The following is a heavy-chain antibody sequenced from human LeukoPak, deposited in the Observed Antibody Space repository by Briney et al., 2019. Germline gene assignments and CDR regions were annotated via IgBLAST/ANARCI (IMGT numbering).Heavy chain of an antibody. D-gene: IGHD2-2*02. CDR2: INPNSGGT. CDR3: ARDGYCSSTSCYTGRFYYYYYGMDV. CDR1: GYTFTSYD. Sequence: ASVKVSCKASGYTFTSYDINWVRQATGQGLEWMGWINPNSGGTNYAQKFQGRVTMTRDTSISTAYMELSRLRSDDTAVYYCARDGYCSSTSCYTGRFYYYYYGMDVWGQGTTVTVSS. V-gene: IGHV1-2*02. J-gene: IGHJ6*02.